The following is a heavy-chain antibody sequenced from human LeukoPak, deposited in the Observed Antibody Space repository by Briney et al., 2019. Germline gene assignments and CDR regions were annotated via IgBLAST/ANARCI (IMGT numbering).Heavy chain of an antibody. CDR2: INRGGNT. J-gene: IGHJ4*02. V-gene: IGHV4-34*01. CDR3: ARGRGSGSYYYD. Sequence: SETLSLTCAVYGGSFSGYYWGWFRQPPGKGLEWLGEINRGGNTNYNPSLKSRVTISVDTSRNQLSLKLSSVTAADTAVYYCARGRGSGSYYYDWGQGTLVTVSS. CDR1: GGSFSGYY. D-gene: IGHD1-26*01.